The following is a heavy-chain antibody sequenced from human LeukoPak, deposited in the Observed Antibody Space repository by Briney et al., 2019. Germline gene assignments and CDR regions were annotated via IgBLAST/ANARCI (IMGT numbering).Heavy chain of an antibody. CDR2: ICSSGDTI. Sequence: GGSLRPSCAPSGLIFSRYSMKCVPEAPGERGEWVSYICSSGDTIHYAHPVKSRFTISRDNAKRPLFLQLSSLTGADTAVYYCARGQQKSVWYGGMDYWLQGSLATVSS. V-gene: IGHV3-48*01. J-gene: IGHJ4*02. D-gene: IGHD6-19*01. CDR1: GLIFSRYS. CDR3: ARGQQKSVWYGGMDY.